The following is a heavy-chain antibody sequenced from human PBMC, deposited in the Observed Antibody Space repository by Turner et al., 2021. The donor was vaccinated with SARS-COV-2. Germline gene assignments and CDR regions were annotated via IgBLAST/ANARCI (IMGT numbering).Heavy chain of an antibody. V-gene: IGHV3-7*01. Sequence: EVQLVESGGGLVQHGGSLRLSCAASGFTFSGFWMNWVRQAPGKGLEWVANIKQDGSEKYYVDSVKGRFTISRDNAKNSLYLQMNSLRAEDTAVYYCARDTPTYYYDSSGYYTEWYFDYWGQGTLVTVSS. CDR3: ARDTPTYYYDSSGYYTEWYFDY. J-gene: IGHJ4*02. CDR2: IKQDGSEK. CDR1: GFTFSGFW. D-gene: IGHD3-22*01.